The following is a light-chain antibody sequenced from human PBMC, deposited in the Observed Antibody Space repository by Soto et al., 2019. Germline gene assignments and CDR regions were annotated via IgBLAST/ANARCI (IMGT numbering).Light chain of an antibody. CDR2: DVS. CDR3: SSYTTRRTLV. J-gene: IGLJ2*01. CDR1: SSDVGVSNH. V-gene: IGLV2-14*01. Sequence: QSALTQPASVYGSPGQSITISCTGSSSDVGVSNHVSWYQHSPGKAPKVMIYDVSLRPSGVSDRFSGSKSGNTASLKISGLQAEDEADYYCSSYTTRRTLVFGGGTKLTVL.